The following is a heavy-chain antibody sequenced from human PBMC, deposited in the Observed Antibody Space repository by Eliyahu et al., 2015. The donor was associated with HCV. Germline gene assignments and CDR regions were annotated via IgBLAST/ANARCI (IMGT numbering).Heavy chain of an antibody. CDR3: AIEGGSSGPRWFDP. CDR2: INPIFGTA. CDR1: GGTFSSYS. D-gene: IGHD6-19*01. J-gene: IGHJ5*02. Sequence: QVQLVQSGAEVKKPGSSVKVSCKASGGTFSSYSISWVRQAPGQGLEWMGGINPIFGTAKYAQNFQGRVTITPDESTSTAYMELSSLRSEDTALYYCAIEGGSSGPRWFDPWGQGTLVTVSP. V-gene: IGHV1-69*01.